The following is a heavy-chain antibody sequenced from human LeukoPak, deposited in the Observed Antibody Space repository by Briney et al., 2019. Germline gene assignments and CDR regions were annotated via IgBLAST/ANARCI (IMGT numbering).Heavy chain of an antibody. V-gene: IGHV3-11*04. Sequence: PGGSLRLSCAYSGFTFSDYYMSWIRQAPGKGLEWVLYISSSGTTIYYADSVKGRFTISRDNAKNLLYLQMDSLRVEDTAIYYCARDPRTVRIWGQGTLVTVSS. CDR3: ARDPRTVRI. CDR2: ISSSGTTI. D-gene: IGHD1-1*01. CDR1: GFTFSDYY. J-gene: IGHJ4*02.